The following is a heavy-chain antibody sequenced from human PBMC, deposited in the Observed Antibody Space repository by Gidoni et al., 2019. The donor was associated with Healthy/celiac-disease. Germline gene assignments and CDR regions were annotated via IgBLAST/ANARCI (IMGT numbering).Heavy chain of an antibody. CDR2: IYYSGST. J-gene: IGHJ4*02. Sequence: QVQLQESGPGLVKPSQTLSLTCTVSGGSISSGDYYWSWIRQPPGKGLEWIGYIYYSGSTYYSPSLKSRVTMSVDTSKNQFSLKLSSVTAADTAVYYCAREGLRSVGLVDYWGQGTLVTVSS. CDR1: GGSISSGDYY. CDR3: AREGLRSVGLVDY. V-gene: IGHV4-30-4*01. D-gene: IGHD4-17*01.